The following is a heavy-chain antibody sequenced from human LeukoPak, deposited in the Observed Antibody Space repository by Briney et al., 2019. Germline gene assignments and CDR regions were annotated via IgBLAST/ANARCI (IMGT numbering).Heavy chain of an antibody. J-gene: IGHJ6*02. V-gene: IGHV3-48*04. D-gene: IGHD5-24*01. CDR3: ASANSEMASVGYYYGMDV. CDR1: GFTFGSYS. Sequence: GGSLRLSCVASGFTFGSYSMNWVRQAPGKGLEWLSYTSSSSSSIYYADSVKGRFTISRANAKNSLYLQMNSLRAEDTAVFYCASANSEMASVGYYYGMDVWGQGTTVTVSS. CDR2: TSSSSSSI.